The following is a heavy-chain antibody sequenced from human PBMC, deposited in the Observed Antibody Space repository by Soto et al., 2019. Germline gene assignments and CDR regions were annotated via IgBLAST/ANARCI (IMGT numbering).Heavy chain of an antibody. J-gene: IGHJ4*02. CDR2: IYHSGNT. CDR3: ARTVYWNEGINFDY. V-gene: IGHV4-4*02. Sequence: PSETLSLTCAVSGAPISSSDWWSWVRQPPGKGLEWIGEIYHSGNTNYNPSLKSRVTISVDKSKNQFSLKLSSVTAADTAVYYCARTVYWNEGINFDYWGQGTLVT. D-gene: IGHD1-1*01. CDR1: GAPISSSDW.